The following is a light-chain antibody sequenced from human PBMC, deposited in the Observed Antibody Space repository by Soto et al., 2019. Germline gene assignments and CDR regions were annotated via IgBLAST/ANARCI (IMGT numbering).Light chain of an antibody. CDR2: GNS. V-gene: IGLV1-40*01. Sequence: QSVLTQPPSVSGAPGQRVTISCTGSSSNIGAGYDVHWYQQLPGTASKLLIYGNSNRPSGVPDRFSGSKSGTSASLAITGLQAEDEADYYCQSYDSSLSGSVFGGGTKVTVL. J-gene: IGLJ3*02. CDR1: SSNIGAGYD. CDR3: QSYDSSLSGSV.